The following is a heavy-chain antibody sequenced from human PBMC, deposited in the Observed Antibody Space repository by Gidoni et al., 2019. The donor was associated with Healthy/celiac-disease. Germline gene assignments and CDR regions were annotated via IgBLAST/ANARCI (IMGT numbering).Heavy chain of an antibody. CDR3: ARLDTAMAHFDY. D-gene: IGHD5-18*01. V-gene: IGHV3-66*01. Sequence: EVQLVESGGGLVQPVGSLSVSCAASGLTVSSNYMSWVRQAPGKGLEWVSVIYSGGSTYYADSVKGRFTISRDNSKNTLYLQMNSLRAEDTAVYYCARLDTAMAHFDYWGQGTLVTVSS. CDR2: IYSGGST. CDR1: GLTVSSNY. J-gene: IGHJ4*02.